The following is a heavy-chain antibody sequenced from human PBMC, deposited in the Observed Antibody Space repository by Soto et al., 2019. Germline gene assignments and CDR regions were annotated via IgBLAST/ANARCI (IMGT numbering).Heavy chain of an antibody. V-gene: IGHV1-18*01. CDR3: VRDIPSAAPIVDL. Sequence: QVQLIQSGAEVKRPGASLKVSCRASGYAFNTYGVSWVRQAPGQGLEWMGWISTSNVHTNFAQNFQGRVTLTTDTSTCPAYMELRSLTSDDTSVYYCVRDIPSAAPIVDLWGKGTLVTFAS. CDR2: ISTSNVHT. J-gene: IGHJ5*02. D-gene: IGHD3-16*02. CDR1: GYAFNTYG.